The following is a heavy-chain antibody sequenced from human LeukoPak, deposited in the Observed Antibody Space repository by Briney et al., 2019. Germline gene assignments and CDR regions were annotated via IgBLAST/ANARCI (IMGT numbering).Heavy chain of an antibody. CDR1: GGTFSSYA. J-gene: IGHJ4*02. CDR2: IIPIFGTA. CDR3: ARVVFKGSYDY. Sequence: ASVKVSCKASGGTFSSYAISWVRQAPGQGLEWMGGIIPIFGTANYAQKFQGRVTITADKSTSTAYMELSSLRSEDTAVYYCARVVFKGSYDYWGQGTLVTVSS. D-gene: IGHD3-10*01. V-gene: IGHV1-69*06.